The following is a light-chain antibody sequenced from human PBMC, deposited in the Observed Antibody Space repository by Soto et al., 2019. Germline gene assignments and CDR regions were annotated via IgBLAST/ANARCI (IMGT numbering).Light chain of an antibody. CDR2: GSS. J-gene: IGKJ5*01. CDR1: QGVSRK. CDR3: QQYNDWPRT. V-gene: IGKV3-15*01. Sequence: DIVMTQSPATLSVAPGERVTFSCRASQGVSRKLAWYQHKPGQAPRLLIYGSSTRATGVPPRFSGSASGTEFTLTISSLQSEEFGVYYCQQYNDWPRTFGQGTRLEIK.